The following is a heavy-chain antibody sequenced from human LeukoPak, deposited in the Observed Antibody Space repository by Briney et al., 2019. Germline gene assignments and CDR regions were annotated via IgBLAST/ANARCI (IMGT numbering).Heavy chain of an antibody. Sequence: PGGSLRLSCAASGFTFSSYAMSWVRQAPGKGLEWVSAISGSGGSTYYADSVKGRFTISRDNSKNTLYLQMNSLRAEDKAVYYCAKRTKGSSGWDYWGQGTLVTVSS. CDR3: AKRTKGSSGWDY. D-gene: IGHD6-19*01. CDR2: ISGSGGST. J-gene: IGHJ4*02. CDR1: GFTFSSYA. V-gene: IGHV3-23*01.